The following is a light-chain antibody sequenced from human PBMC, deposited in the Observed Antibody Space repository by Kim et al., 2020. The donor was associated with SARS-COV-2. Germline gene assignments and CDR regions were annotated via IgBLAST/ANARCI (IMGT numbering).Light chain of an antibody. CDR2: DVS. CDR3: SSYTSSSTLHV. CDR1: SSDVGGYNY. Sequence: ITTPCTGPSSDVGGYNYVSWYQQHPGKAPKLMIYDVSNRPSGVSNRFSGSKSGNTASLTISGLQAEDEADYYCSSYTSSSTLHVFGTGTKVTVL. J-gene: IGLJ1*01. V-gene: IGLV2-14*03.